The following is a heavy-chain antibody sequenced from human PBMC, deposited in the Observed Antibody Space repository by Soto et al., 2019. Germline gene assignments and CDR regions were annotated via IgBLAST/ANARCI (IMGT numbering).Heavy chain of an antibody. CDR1: GFTFGSYA. CDR3: ARDHDFWSGYYTGDAFDI. D-gene: IGHD3-3*01. V-gene: IGHV3-30-3*01. J-gene: IGHJ3*02. Sequence: GGSLRLSCAASGFTFGSYAMHWVRQAPGKGLEWVAVISYDGSNKYYADSVKGRFTISRDNSKNTLYLQMNSLRAEDTAVYYCARDHDFWSGYYTGDAFDIWRQRTMVTVPS. CDR2: ISYDGSNK.